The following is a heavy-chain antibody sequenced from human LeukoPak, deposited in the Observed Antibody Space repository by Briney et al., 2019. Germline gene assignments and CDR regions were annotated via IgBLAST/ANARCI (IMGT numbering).Heavy chain of an antibody. D-gene: IGHD3-10*01. V-gene: IGHV3-30*02. CDR3: AISSPLPYYFDY. J-gene: IGHJ4*02. CDR2: IWYDGSNK. CDR1: GFTFSSYG. Sequence: GGSLRLSCAASGFTFSSYGMHWVRQAPGKGLEWVAVIWYDGSNKYYADSVKGRFTISRDNSKNTLYLQMNSLRAEDTAVCYCAISSPLPYYFDYWGQGTLVTVSS.